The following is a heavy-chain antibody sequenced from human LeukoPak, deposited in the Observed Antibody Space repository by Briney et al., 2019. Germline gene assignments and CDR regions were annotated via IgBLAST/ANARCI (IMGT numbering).Heavy chain of an antibody. CDR2: INPNSGGT. J-gene: IGHJ6*03. V-gene: IGHV1-2*02. CDR1: GYTFTGYY. CDR3: ARGDIRLQNYYMDV. Sequence: GASVKVSCKASGYTFTGYYMHWVRQAPGQGLEWMGWINPNSGGTNYAQKFQGRVTMTRDTSIITAYMELSRLTSDDTAVYYCARGDIRLQNYYMDVWGKGTTVTVSS. D-gene: IGHD2-15*01.